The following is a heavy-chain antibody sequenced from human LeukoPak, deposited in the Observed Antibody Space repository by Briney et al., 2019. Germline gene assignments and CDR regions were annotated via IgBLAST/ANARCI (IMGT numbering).Heavy chain of an antibody. V-gene: IGHV3-7*01. J-gene: IGHJ4*02. D-gene: IGHD2-15*01. CDR3: ARARYCSGGSCALDY. Sequence: PGGSLRLSCAASGFTFSSYWMSWVRQAPGKGLEWVANIKQDGSEKYYVDSVKGRFTTSRDNAKNSLYLQMNSLRAEDTAVYYCARARYCSGGSCALDYWGQGTLVTVSS. CDR2: IKQDGSEK. CDR1: GFTFSSYW.